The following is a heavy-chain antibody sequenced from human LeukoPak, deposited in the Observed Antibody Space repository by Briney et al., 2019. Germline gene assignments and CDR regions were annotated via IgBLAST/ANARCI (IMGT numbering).Heavy chain of an antibody. J-gene: IGHJ4*02. CDR2: IRSDGSKK. V-gene: IGHV3-30*02. CDR3: ARGLAVTFGGVQDFDY. D-gene: IGHD3-16*01. Sequence: GGSLRLSCAGSGFSFSSYGMHWVRQAPGKGLEWMAFIRSDGSKKYYADSVKGRFTISRDNSKNTLYLQMNSLRAEDTAVYYCARGLAVTFGGVQDFDYWGQGTLVTVSS. CDR1: GFSFSSYG.